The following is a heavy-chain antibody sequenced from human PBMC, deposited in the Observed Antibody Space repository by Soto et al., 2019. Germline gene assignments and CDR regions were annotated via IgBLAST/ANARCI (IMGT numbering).Heavy chain of an antibody. J-gene: IGHJ5*02. D-gene: IGHD3-9*01. CDR3: AKKGYDILSNWFDP. V-gene: IGHV3-30*18. Sequence: QVQLVESGGGVVQPGRSLRLSCAASGFTFSSYGMHWVRQAPGKGLEWVAVISYDGSNKYYADSVKGRLTISRDNSKNTLYLQMNSLRAEDTAVYYCAKKGYDILSNWFDPWGQGTLVTVSS. CDR2: ISYDGSNK. CDR1: GFTFSSYG.